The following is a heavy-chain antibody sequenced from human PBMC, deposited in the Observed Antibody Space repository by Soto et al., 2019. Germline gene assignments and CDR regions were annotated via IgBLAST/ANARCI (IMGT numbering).Heavy chain of an antibody. CDR3: AGGVAWIRLWGVSYYFDY. Sequence: QVQLVESGGGLVKPGGSLRLSCAASGFTFSDYYMSWIRQAPGKGLEGVSYISSSGSTIYYADSVKGRFTISRDNAKNSLYQQMNSLRDEDTAVYYCAGGVAWIRLWGVSYYFDYWGQGTLVTVSS. CDR2: ISSSGSTI. CDR1: GFTFSDYY. J-gene: IGHJ4*02. V-gene: IGHV3-11*01. D-gene: IGHD5-18*01.